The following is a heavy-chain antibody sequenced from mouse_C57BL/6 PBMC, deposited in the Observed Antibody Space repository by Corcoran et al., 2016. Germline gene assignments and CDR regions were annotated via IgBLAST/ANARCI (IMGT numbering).Heavy chain of an antibody. CDR3: ARWRKGYWYFDV. CDR2: INPNNGGT. V-gene: IGHV1-18*01. Sequence: EVHLQQSRPELVKPGASVNIPCKASGYTFTDYNMDWVKQSHGKSLELIGDINPNNGGTSYNQKFKGKATLTVDKSSSTAYMELRSLTSEDTAVYYCARWRKGYWYFDVCGTGTTVTVSS. J-gene: IGHJ1*03. CDR1: GYTFTDYN.